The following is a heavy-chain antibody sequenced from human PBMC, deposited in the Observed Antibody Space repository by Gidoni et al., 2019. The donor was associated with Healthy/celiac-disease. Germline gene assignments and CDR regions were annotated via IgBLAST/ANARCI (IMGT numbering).Heavy chain of an antibody. CDR1: GGSFSGYY. Sequence: QVQLQPWGAGLLKPSETLSLTCAVYGGSFSGYYWSWIRQPQGKGLEWIGEINHSGSTNYNPSFKSRVTISVDTSKNQFSLKLSSVTAADTAVYYCARARRTIFGVVIIRYYFDYWGQGTLVTVSS. CDR3: ARARRTIFGVVIIRYYFDY. D-gene: IGHD3-3*01. J-gene: IGHJ4*02. CDR2: INHSGST. V-gene: IGHV4-34*01.